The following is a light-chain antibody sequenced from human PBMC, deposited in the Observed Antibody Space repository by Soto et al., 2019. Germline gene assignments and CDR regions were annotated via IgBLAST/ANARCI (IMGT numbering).Light chain of an antibody. CDR2: AAS. Sequence: EIVMTQSPATLSVSPGERATLSCRASQSVSSNLAWYQQKPGQAPRLLIYAASTRATGIPARFSGSGSGTEFTITISSLQSEDFAVYYCQQYNNWPLYTCGQGTKLEIK. CDR3: QQYNNWPLYT. J-gene: IGKJ2*01. CDR1: QSVSSN. V-gene: IGKV3-15*01.